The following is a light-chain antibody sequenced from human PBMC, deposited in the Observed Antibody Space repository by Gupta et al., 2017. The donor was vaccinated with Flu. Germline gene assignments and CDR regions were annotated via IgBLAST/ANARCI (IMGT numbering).Light chain of an antibody. CDR1: SSNIGAGFD. CDR2: GNS. CDR3: QSYDSGLSRDVV. V-gene: IGLV1-40*01. J-gene: IGLJ2*01. Sequence: QSVLTQPPSVSGAPGQRVTISCIGDSSNIGAGFDVHWYQHLPETAPKLLIYGNSNRRSGVPDGISGSKSGTSAALAISWLPAEEEADYYYQSYDSGLSRDVVFGGGTKLTVL.